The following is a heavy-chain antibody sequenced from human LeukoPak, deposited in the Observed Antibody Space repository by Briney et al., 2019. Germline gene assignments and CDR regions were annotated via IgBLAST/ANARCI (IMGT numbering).Heavy chain of an antibody. CDR3: AKAGYFDWLGMDY. CDR2: ISGSGGST. Sequence: PGGSLRLSCAASGFTFSSYWMGWVRQAPGKGLEWVSAISGSGGSTYYADSVKGRFTISRDNSKNTLYLQMNSLRAEDTAVYYCAKAGYFDWLGMDYWGQGTLVTVSS. J-gene: IGHJ4*02. CDR1: GFTFSSYW. D-gene: IGHD3-9*01. V-gene: IGHV3-23*01.